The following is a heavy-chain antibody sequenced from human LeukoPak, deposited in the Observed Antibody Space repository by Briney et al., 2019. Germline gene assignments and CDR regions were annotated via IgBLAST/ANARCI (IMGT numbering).Heavy chain of an antibody. V-gene: IGHV3-33*01. D-gene: IGHD2-21*02. CDR3: ARDEAYCGGDCYPLY. J-gene: IGHJ4*02. CDR1: GFTFSSYG. Sequence: GGSLRLSCAASGFTFSSYGMHWVRQAPGKGLEWVAVIWYDGSNKYYADSVKGRFTISRDNSKNTLYLQMNSLRAEETAVYYCARDEAYCGGDCYPLYWGQGTLVTVSS. CDR2: IWYDGSNK.